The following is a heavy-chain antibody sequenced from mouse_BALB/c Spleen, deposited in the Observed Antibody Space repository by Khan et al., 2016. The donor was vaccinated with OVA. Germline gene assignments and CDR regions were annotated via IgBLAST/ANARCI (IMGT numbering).Heavy chain of an antibody. V-gene: IGHV2-6-7*01. CDR1: GFSLTGYG. CDR2: IWADGST. D-gene: IGHD2-12*01. J-gene: IGHJ2*01. Sequence: QVQLKESGPGLVAPSQSLSITCTVSGFSLTGYGVNWVRQPPGKGLEWLGMIWADGSTDYSSALKSRLSITKDNSKSQVFLKRNSLRPDDTARYYCASDTTGYYFDYWGLGTTLTVSS. CDR3: ASDTTGYYFDY.